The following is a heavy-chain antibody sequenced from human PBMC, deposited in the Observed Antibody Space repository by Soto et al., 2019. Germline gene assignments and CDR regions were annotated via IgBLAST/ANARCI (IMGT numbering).Heavy chain of an antibody. CDR3: ARDPGCSYGYN. V-gene: IGHV1-3*01. CDR1: GYTFTSYA. J-gene: IGHJ4*02. Sequence: GASVKVSCKASGYTFTSYARHWVRQAPGQRLEWMGWINAGNGNTKYSQKFQGRVTITRDTSASTAYMELSSLRSEDTAVYYCARDPGCSYGYNWGQGTLVTVSS. D-gene: IGHD5-18*01. CDR2: INAGNGNT.